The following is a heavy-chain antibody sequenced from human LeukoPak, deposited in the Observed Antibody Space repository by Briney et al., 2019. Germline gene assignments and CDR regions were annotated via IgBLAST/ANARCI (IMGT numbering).Heavy chain of an antibody. CDR2: MKEDGSDV. V-gene: IGHV3-7*01. CDR3: VRGGAVAGRFEA. D-gene: IGHD6-19*01. Sequence: GRFLRLSRAASGFPFNSQTMSWARQAPGKGRECVAKMKEDGSDVKYVDSVRGRFTISRDNAKDSLFLEMNSLRDDDTAVYYCVRGGAVAGRFEAWGQGTQVTVSS. CDR1: GFPFNSQT. J-gene: IGHJ5*02.